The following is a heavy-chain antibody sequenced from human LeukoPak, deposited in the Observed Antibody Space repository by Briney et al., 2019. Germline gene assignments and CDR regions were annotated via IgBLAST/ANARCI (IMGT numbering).Heavy chain of an antibody. Sequence: SETLSLTCTVSGGSITSGGYYWSWIRQYPGKGLEWIGYIFYTGATHYNPSLKSRVFISMDMSKNQFSLKLSSVTAADTAVSYCASSRSAYDFLTGHSSDTNWFDPWGQGTLVTVSS. CDR2: IFYTGAT. J-gene: IGHJ5*02. CDR1: GGSITSGGYY. D-gene: IGHD3-9*01. CDR3: ASSRSAYDFLTGHSSDTNWFDP. V-gene: IGHV4-31*03.